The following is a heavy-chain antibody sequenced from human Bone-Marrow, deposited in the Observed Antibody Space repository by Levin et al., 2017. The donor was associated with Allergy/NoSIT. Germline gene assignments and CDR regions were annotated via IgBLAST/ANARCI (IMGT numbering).Heavy chain of an antibody. CDR3: ARQVPDKYYYGSGSFRQDNWFDP. Sequence: LSLTCAASGFTFDDYGMSWVRQAPGKGLEWVSGINWNGGSTGYADSVKGRFTISRDNAKNSLYLQMNSLRAEDTALYYCARQVPDKYYYGSGSFRQDNWFDPWGQGTLVTVSS. D-gene: IGHD3-10*01. CDR2: INWNGGST. V-gene: IGHV3-20*04. J-gene: IGHJ5*02. CDR1: GFTFDDYG.